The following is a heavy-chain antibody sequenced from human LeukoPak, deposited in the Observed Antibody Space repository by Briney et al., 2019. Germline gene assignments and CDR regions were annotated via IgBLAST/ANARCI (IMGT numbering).Heavy chain of an antibody. CDR1: GFTFSNAW. CDR2: IKSKTDGGTT. J-gene: IGHJ6*02. CDR3: ARVGEGYFDWYYGMDV. Sequence: GGSLRPSCAASGFTFSNAWMSWVRQAPGKGLEWVGHIKSKTDGGTTDYAAPVKGRFTISRDDSKNTLYLQMNSLKTEDTAVYYCARVGEGYFDWYYGMDVWGQGTTVTVSS. V-gene: IGHV3-15*01. D-gene: IGHD3-9*01.